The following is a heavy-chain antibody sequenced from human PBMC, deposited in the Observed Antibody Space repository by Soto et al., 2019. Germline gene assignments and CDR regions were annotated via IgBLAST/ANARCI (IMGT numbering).Heavy chain of an antibody. CDR1: AFRCSSYS. V-gene: IGHV3-23*01. D-gene: IGHD3-22*01. CDR2: ITGSGDKT. J-gene: IGHJ4*02. Sequence: GGSLRLSCAATSAFRCSSYSMILVRQTPGKGLEWVSAITGSGDKTYYADSVEGRFTISRDNSKDTHYLQMSSLRAEDTAIYYCATMRGFFEFWGQGTLVTVSS. CDR3: ATMRGFFEF.